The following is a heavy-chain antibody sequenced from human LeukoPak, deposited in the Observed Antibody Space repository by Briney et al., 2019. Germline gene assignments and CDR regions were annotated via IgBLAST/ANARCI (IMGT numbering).Heavy chain of an antibody. Sequence: PSQTLSLTCTVSGGSISSGGYYWSWIRQPPGKGLEWIGYIYYSGSTNYNPSLKSRVTISVDTSKNQFSLKLSSVTAADTAVYYCARDGGPLGIDVPLWGQGTLVTVSS. D-gene: IGHD7-27*01. CDR3: ARDGGPLGIDVPL. V-gene: IGHV4-61*08. J-gene: IGHJ4*02. CDR2: IYYSGST. CDR1: GGSISSGGYY.